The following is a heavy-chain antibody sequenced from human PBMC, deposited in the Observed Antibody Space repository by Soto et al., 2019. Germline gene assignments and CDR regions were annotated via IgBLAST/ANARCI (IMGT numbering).Heavy chain of an antibody. CDR3: ANVGYDLDYYYGMDV. D-gene: IGHD5-12*01. V-gene: IGHV3-30*18. CDR1: GFTFSGYG. Sequence: QVQLVESGGGVVQPGRSLRLSCAASGFTFSGYGMHWVRQAPGKGLEWVAVISYDGSNKYYADSVKGRFTISRDNSKNTLYLQMNSLRAEDTAVYYCANVGYDLDYYYGMDVWGQGTTVTVSS. J-gene: IGHJ6*02. CDR2: ISYDGSNK.